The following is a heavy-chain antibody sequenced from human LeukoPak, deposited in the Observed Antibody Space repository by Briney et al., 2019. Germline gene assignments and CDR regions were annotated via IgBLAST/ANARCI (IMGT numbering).Heavy chain of an antibody. CDR2: IGTAGDT. CDR3: ARGGRIAAGGMDV. J-gene: IGHJ6*02. CDR1: GFTFSSYD. D-gene: IGHD6-25*01. Sequence: GGSLRLSCAASGFTFSSYDMRWVRQATGKGLEWVSAIGTAGDTYYPGSVKGRFTISRENAKNSLYLQMNGLRAGDTAVYYCARGGRIAAGGMDVWGQGTTVTVSS. V-gene: IGHV3-13*01.